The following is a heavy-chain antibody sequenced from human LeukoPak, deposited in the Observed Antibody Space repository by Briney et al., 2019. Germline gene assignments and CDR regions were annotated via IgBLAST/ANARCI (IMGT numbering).Heavy chain of an antibody. CDR1: GFTFSSFP. CDR2: ISSTGETS. J-gene: IGHJ4*02. CDR3: ARVMSGSGSKYFDY. Sequence: PGGSLRLSCAASGFTFSSFPMHWVRQVPGKGLEYVSAISSTGETSYYANSVKDRFTISRDNSKNTLYLQMGSLRTEDMAVYYCARVMSGSGSKYFDYWGQGTLVTVS. V-gene: IGHV3-64*01. D-gene: IGHD3-10*01.